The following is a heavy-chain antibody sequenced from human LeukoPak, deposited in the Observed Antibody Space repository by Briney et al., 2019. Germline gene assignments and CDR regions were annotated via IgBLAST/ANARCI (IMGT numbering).Heavy chain of an antibody. D-gene: IGHD6-19*01. J-gene: IGHJ6*02. V-gene: IGHV3-33*01. Sequence: PGGSLRLSCAASGFTFSSYGMHWVRQAPGKGLEWVAVIWYDGSNKCYADSVKGRFTISRDNSKNTLYLQMNSLRAGDTAVYYCARPGMGSSGWYDYYYYYGMDVWGQGTTVTVSS. CDR1: GFTFSSYG. CDR3: ARPGMGSSGWYDYYYYYGMDV. CDR2: IWYDGSNK.